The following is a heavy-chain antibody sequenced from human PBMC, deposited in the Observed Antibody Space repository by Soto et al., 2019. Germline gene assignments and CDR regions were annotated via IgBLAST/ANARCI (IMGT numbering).Heavy chain of an antibody. D-gene: IGHD2-21*02. J-gene: IGHJ6*02. V-gene: IGHV4-31*03. CDR1: GGSISSGGYY. CDR2: IYYSGST. Sequence: SETLSLTCTVSGGSISSGGYYWSWIRQHPGKGLEWIGYIYYSGSTYYNPSLKSRVTISVDTSKNQFSLKLSSVTAADTAVYYCARDGLGGNSPGMDVWGQGTTVTVSS. CDR3: ARDGLGGNSPGMDV.